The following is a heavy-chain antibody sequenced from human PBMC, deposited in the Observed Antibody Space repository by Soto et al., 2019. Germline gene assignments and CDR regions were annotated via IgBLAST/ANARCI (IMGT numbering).Heavy chain of an antibody. CDR1: ACTFCNYG. V-gene: IGHV3-33*01. Sequence: GGSLRLSCVASACTFCNYGIHWVRQAPGKGLEWVEIIWYDGSNKYYADSVKGRFTISRDNSKNTVYLQMNSLSLEDTAVYHCARHGGNYWADFWGQGT. CDR2: IWYDGSNK. J-gene: IGHJ4*02. D-gene: IGHD2-21*01. CDR3: ARHGGNYWADF.